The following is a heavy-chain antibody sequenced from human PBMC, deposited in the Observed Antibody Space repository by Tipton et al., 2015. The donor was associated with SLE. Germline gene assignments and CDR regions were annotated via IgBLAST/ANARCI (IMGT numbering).Heavy chain of an antibody. J-gene: IGHJ5*02. D-gene: IGHD1-7*01. Sequence: GLVKPSETLSLTCTVSGGSIGSYYWSWIRQPPGKGLEWIGYIYYSGSTNYNPSLKSRVTISVDTSKNQFSLKLSSVTAADTAVYYCARTGGYNWNYGVDPWGQGTLVTVSS. CDR3: ARTGGYNWNYGVDP. V-gene: IGHV4-59*01. CDR2: IYYSGST. CDR1: GGSIGSYY.